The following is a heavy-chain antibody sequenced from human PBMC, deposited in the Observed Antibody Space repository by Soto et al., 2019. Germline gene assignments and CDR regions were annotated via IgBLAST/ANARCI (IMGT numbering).Heavy chain of an antibody. CDR1: GFSLYTGGVG. V-gene: IGHV2-5*02. CDR2: PYGDDTR. Sequence: QITLKESSPTLVKPTQTLTLTCSFSGFSLYTGGVGVGWIRQPPGKALDWLALPYGDDTRRYNPSLQYTPTIANDTSENQVVLTVTDMRPVDTGTYFSAHYTTDTYFDVWGKGATVTVSS. CDR3: AHYTTDTYFDV. J-gene: IGHJ6*04. D-gene: IGHD1-1*01.